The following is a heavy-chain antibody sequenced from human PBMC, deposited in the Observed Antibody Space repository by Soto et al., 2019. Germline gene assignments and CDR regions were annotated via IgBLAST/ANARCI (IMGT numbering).Heavy chain of an antibody. V-gene: IGHV3-21*01. CDR1: GFTFSSYS. D-gene: IGHD3-3*01. J-gene: IGHJ5*02. Sequence: PWGSLRLSCAASGFTFSSYSMNWVRQAPGRGLEWVSSISSSSSYIYYADSVKGRFTISRDNAKNSLYLQMNSLRAEDTAVYYCARDREYYDFWSGYYGRDWFDPWGQGTLVTVSS. CDR2: ISSSSSYI. CDR3: ARDREYYDFWSGYYGRDWFDP.